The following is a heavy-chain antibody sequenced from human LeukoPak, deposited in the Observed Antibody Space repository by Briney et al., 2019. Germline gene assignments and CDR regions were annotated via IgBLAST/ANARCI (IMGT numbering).Heavy chain of an antibody. CDR2: ISSSSSYI. D-gene: IGHD2-2*01. CDR1: GFTFSSYS. V-gene: IGHV3-21*01. CDR3: ARGVPLAFYCSSTSCYYFDY. J-gene: IGHJ4*02. Sequence: GGSLRLSCAASGFTFSSYSMHWVRQAPGKGLEWVSSISSSSSYIYYADSVKGRFTISRDNAKNSLYLQMNSLRAEDTAVYYCARGVPLAFYCSSTSCYYFDYWGQGTLVTVSS.